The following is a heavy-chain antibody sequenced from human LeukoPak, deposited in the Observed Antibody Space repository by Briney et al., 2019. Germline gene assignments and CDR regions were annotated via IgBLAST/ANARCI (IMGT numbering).Heavy chain of an antibody. CDR2: IYPGDSDT. J-gene: IGHJ5*02. V-gene: IGHV5-51*01. Sequence: GESLKISCNGSGYSFTSYWIGWVRQMPGKGLEWMGIIYPGDSDTRYSPSFQGQVTISADKSISTAYLQWSSLKASDTAMYYCARTLDVYSSSWYTGSWFDPWGQGTLVTVSS. CDR1: GYSFTSYW. D-gene: IGHD6-13*01. CDR3: ARTLDVYSSSWYTGSWFDP.